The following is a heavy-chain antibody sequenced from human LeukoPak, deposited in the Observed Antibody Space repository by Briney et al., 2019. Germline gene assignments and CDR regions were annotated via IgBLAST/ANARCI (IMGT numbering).Heavy chain of an antibody. V-gene: IGHV1-46*01. CDR3: ARDNSVGDIAWWFDP. CDR2: INPTGTTT. Sequence: ASVKVSCKASGYTFINNWMHWVRQAPGQGLEWVGLINPTGTTTLYAQRFQGRVTLTRDMSTSTDYMELRSLKSEDTAVYYCARDNSVGDIAWWFDPWGQGTLVTVSS. J-gene: IGHJ5*02. CDR1: GYTFINNW. D-gene: IGHD3-10*01.